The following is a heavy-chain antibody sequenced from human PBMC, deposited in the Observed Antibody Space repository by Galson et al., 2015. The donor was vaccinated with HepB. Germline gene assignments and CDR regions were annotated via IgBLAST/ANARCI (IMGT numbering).Heavy chain of an antibody. Sequence: SVKVSCKASGYTFTSYGITWVRQAPGQGLEWMGWISAYNGNTVYAQQFQGRVTMTPATYTNTAYMNLRSLRSDDTAVYYCARDFYDPSVAVAGTRRDYYYGMDVWGQGTTVTVSS. J-gene: IGHJ6*02. D-gene: IGHD6-19*01. V-gene: IGHV1-18*01. CDR2: ISAYNGNT. CDR3: ARDFYDPSVAVAGTRRDYYYGMDV. CDR1: GYTFTSYG.